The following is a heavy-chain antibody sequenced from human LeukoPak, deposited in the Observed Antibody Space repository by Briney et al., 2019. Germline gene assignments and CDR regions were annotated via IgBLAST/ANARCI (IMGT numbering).Heavy chain of an antibody. Sequence: PSETLSLACTVSGGSVSSGSYYWSWIRQPPGKGLEWIGYIYYSGSTNYNPSLKSRVTMSVDTSKNQFSLKLSSVTAADTAVYYCARDYGADYYYYYMDVWGKGTTVTVSS. V-gene: IGHV4-61*01. CDR1: GGSVSSGSYY. D-gene: IGHD4-17*01. CDR2: IYYSGST. J-gene: IGHJ6*03. CDR3: ARDYGADYYYYYMDV.